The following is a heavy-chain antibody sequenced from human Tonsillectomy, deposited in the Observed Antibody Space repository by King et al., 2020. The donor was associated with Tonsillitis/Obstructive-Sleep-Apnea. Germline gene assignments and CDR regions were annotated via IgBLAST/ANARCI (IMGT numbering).Heavy chain of an antibody. CDR2: ISYDGSNK. D-gene: IGHD2-15*01. Sequence: QLVQSGGGVVQPGRSLRLSCAASGFTFSSYGMHWVRQAPGKGLEWVAVISYDGSNKYYADSVKGRFTISRDNSKNTLYLQMNSLRAEDTAVYYCAKDPTMYCSGGSGYSGYLDYWGQGTLVTVSS. V-gene: IGHV3-30*18. J-gene: IGHJ4*02. CDR3: AKDPTMYCSGGSGYSGYLDY. CDR1: GFTFSSYG.